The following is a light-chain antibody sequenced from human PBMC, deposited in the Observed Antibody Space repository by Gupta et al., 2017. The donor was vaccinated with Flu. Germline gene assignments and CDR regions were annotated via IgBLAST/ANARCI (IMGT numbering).Light chain of an antibody. J-gene: IGKJ4*01. CDR2: DAS. V-gene: IGKV1-12*01. CDR1: QGISNW. CDR3: QQTNSFPLT. Sequence: DIQLTQSASSVAASVGDRVTITCRSSQGISNWLSWYQQRPGRAPNLLIYDASNLQSGVPSRFSGSRSGTEFSLTISRLQPEDFATYYCQQTNSFPLTFGGGTKVEIK.